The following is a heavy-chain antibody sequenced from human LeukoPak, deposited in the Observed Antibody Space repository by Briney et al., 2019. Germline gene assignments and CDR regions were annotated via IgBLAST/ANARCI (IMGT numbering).Heavy chain of an antibody. D-gene: IGHD3-10*01. CDR3: AKGLLWFGELFPPGYYYYGMDV. CDR1: GFTFSSYA. J-gene: IGHJ6*02. CDR2: ISGSGGST. Sequence: PGGSLRLSCAASGFTFSSYAMSWVRQAPGKGLEWVSAISGSGGSTYYADSVKGRFTISRDNSKNTLYLQMNSLRAEDTAVYYCAKGLLWFGELFPPGYYYYGMDVWGQGTTVTVSS. V-gene: IGHV3-23*01.